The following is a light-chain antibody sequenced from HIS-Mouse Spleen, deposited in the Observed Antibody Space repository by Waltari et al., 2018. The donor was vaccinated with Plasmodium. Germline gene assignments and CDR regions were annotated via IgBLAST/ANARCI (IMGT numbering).Light chain of an antibody. V-gene: IGLV1-47*01. Sequence: QSVLTQPPSASGTPGPRVTLPCSGSSSNTGSNYVYGYQQPPGTAPKLLINRNNQRPSGVPDRFSGSKSGTSASLAISGLRSEDEADYYCAAWDDSLRFGGGTKLTVL. CDR2: RNN. CDR3: AAWDDSLR. J-gene: IGLJ2*01. CDR1: SSNTGSNY.